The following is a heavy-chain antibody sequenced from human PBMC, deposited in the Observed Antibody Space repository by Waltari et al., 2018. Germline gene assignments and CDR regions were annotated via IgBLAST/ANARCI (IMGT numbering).Heavy chain of an antibody. D-gene: IGHD3-16*01. V-gene: IGHV5-51*01. CDR3: ARHRDDLGGHFDY. Sequence: EVQLVQSGAEVQKPGESLKIPCKGSGYSFTSYWIGWLRQMPGKGLEWMGIIYPGDSDTRYSPSFQGQVTISADKSISTAYLQWSSLKASDTAMYYCARHRDDLGGHFDYWGQGTLVTVSS. CDR1: GYSFTSYW. J-gene: IGHJ4*02. CDR2: IYPGDSDT.